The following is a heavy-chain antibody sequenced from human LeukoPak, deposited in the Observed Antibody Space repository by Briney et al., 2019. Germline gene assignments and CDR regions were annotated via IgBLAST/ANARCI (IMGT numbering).Heavy chain of an antibody. D-gene: IGHD6-19*01. J-gene: IGHJ3*02. Sequence: GGSLRLSCAASGFTFSSYSMNWVPQAPGKGLEWVSSISSSSSYIYYADSVKGRFTISRDNAKNSLYLQMNSLRAEDTAVYYCARGVGGWYDPRAFDIWGQGTMVTVSS. CDR3: ARGVGGWYDPRAFDI. CDR2: ISSSSSYI. CDR1: GFTFSSYS. V-gene: IGHV3-21*01.